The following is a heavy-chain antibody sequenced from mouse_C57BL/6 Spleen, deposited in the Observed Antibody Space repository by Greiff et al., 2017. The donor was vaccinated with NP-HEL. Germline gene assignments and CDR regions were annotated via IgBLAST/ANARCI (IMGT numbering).Heavy chain of an antibody. CDR3: TSLITTVVAQDFDV. D-gene: IGHD1-1*01. V-gene: IGHV14-1*01. CDR2: IDPEDGDT. J-gene: IGHJ1*03. Sequence: VQLKQSGAELVRPGASVKLSCTASGFNIKDYYMHWVKQRPEQGLEWIGRIDPEDGDTEYAPKFQGKATMTADTSSNTAYLQLSSLTSEDTAVYYCTSLITTVVAQDFDVWGTGTTVTVSS. CDR1: GFNIKDYY.